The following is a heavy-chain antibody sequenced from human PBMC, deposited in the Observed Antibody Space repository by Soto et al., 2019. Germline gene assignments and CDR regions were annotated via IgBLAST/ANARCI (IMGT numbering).Heavy chain of an antibody. D-gene: IGHD3-3*01. CDR1: GYTFTGYY. J-gene: IGHJ4*02. V-gene: IGHV1-2*02. Sequence: ASVKVSCKASGYTFTGYYMHWVRQAPGQGLEWMGWINPNSGGTNYAQKFQGRVTMTRDTSISTAYMELSRLRSDDTAVYYCARGPPITIFGVVIYFDYWGQGTLVTVS. CDR3: ARGPPITIFGVVIYFDY. CDR2: INPNSGGT.